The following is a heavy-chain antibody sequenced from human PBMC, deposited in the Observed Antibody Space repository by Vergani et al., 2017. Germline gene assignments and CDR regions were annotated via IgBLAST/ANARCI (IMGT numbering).Heavy chain of an antibody. J-gene: IGHJ4*02. V-gene: IGHV1-2*02. CDR1: GYTFTGYY. D-gene: IGHD6-13*01. Sequence: QVQLVQSGAEVKKPGASVKVSCKASGYTFTGYYMHWVRQAPGQGLEWMGWINPNSGGTNYAQKIQGRVTMTRDTSISTAYMELSRLRSDDTAMYYCARDVLGYSSSRGLGFWGQGTLVTVSS. CDR3: ARDVLGYSSSRGLGF. CDR2: INPNSGGT.